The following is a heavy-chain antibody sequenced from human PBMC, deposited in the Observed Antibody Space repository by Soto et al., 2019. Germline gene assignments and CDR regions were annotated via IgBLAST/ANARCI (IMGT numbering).Heavy chain of an antibody. D-gene: IGHD5-12*01. CDR2: MNPNSGNT. J-gene: IGHJ6*03. Sequence: ASVKVSCKASGYTFTSYDINWVRQATGQGLEWMGWMNPNSGNTGYAQKFQGRVTMTRNTSISTAYMELSSLRSEDTAVYYCARGYGGYDNYYYYYMDVWGKGTTVTVSS. V-gene: IGHV1-8*01. CDR3: ARGYGGYDNYYYYYMDV. CDR1: GYTFTSYD.